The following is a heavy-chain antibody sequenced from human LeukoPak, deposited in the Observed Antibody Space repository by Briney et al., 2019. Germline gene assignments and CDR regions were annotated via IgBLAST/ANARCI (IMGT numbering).Heavy chain of an antibody. Sequence: PGGSLRLSCAASGFTFSSFWMTWVRQAPGKGLEWVAHIKEDGSEQYYVDSMKGRFTISRDNARNSLSLQMNSLRAEDTAVYYCARWNNDWEFGYWGQGTLVSVFS. CDR2: IKEDGSEQ. D-gene: IGHD1/OR15-1a*01. J-gene: IGHJ4*02. CDR3: ARWNNDWEFGY. V-gene: IGHV3-7*05. CDR1: GFTFSSFW.